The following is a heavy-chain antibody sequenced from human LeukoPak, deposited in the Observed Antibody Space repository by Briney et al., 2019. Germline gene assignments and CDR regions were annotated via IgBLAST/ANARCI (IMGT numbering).Heavy chain of an antibody. CDR3: ARDLASYYYGSGSYYDY. V-gene: IGHV4-59*12. CDR2: IFYSRTS. CDR1: GGSISNYY. D-gene: IGHD3-10*01. J-gene: IGHJ4*02. Sequence: SETLSLTCTVSGGSISNYYWNWIRQSPGKGLEWIGYIFYSRTSNYNPSLKSRVTISVDTSKNQFSLKLSSVTAADTAVYYCARDLASYYYGSGSYYDYWGQGTLVTVSS.